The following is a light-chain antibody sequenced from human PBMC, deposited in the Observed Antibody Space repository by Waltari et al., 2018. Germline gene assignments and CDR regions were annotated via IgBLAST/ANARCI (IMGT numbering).Light chain of an antibody. CDR3: QQRSNWYT. CDR1: QSVSSY. J-gene: IGKJ2*01. Sequence: EIVLTQSPATQSLSPGERATLSCRASQSVSSYLAWYQQKPGQAPRLLIYGASNRATGIPARFSGSGSGTDFTLTISSLEPEDFAVYYCQQRSNWYTFGQGTKLEI. CDR2: GAS. V-gene: IGKV3-11*01.